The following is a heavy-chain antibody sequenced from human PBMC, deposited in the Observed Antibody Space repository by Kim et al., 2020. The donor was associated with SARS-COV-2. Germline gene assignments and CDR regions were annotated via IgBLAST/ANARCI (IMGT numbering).Heavy chain of an antibody. Sequence: KSRVTISGDTSKNQFSLKLSSVTAADTAVYYCARAGGIAAAGRPSILFDYWGQGTLVTVSS. V-gene: IGHV4-34*01. CDR3: ARAGGIAAAGRPSILFDY. D-gene: IGHD6-13*01. J-gene: IGHJ4*02.